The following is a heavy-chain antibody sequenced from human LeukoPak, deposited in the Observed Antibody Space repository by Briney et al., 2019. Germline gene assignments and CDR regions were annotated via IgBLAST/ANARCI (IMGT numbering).Heavy chain of an antibody. CDR1: GGSFSDYY. CDR3: ARQGGITGTTLPYYYYYMDV. Sequence: SETLSLTCAVYGGSFSDYYWSWIRQPPGKGLEWIGEIYHSGSTNYNPSLKSRVTISVDTSKNQFSLKVSSVTAADTAVYYCARQGGITGTTLPYYYYYMDVWGKGTTVTVSS. CDR2: IYHSGST. D-gene: IGHD1-7*01. V-gene: IGHV4-34*01. J-gene: IGHJ6*03.